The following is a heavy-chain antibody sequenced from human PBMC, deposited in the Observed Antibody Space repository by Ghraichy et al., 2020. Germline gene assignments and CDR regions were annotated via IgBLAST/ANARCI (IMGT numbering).Heavy chain of an antibody. J-gene: IGHJ3*02. V-gene: IGHV4-31*03. CDR3: ARDITGTMVAFDI. CDR2: IYYSGST. CDR1: GGSISSGGYY. Sequence: SLNISCTVSGGSISSGGYYWSWIRQHPGKGLEWIGYIYYSGSTYYNPSLKSRVTMSVDTSKNQFSLKLSSVTAADTAVYYCARDITGTMVAFDIWGQGTMVTVSS. D-gene: IGHD3-10*01.